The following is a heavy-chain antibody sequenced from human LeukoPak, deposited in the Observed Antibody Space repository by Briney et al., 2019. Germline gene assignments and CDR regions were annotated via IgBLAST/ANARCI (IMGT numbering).Heavy chain of an antibody. V-gene: IGHV1-18*01. Sequence: GASVKVSCKASGYTFRNYGISWVRQAPGQGLEWMGWISAYNGDTTYARNYQGRVTLTTDTSTSTAYMELRILRSDDTAVYFCASADRSGYYSLPVHWGQGTLVTVSS. CDR1: GYTFRNYG. CDR3: ASADRSGYYSLPVH. J-gene: IGHJ4*02. CDR2: ISAYNGDT. D-gene: IGHD3-22*01.